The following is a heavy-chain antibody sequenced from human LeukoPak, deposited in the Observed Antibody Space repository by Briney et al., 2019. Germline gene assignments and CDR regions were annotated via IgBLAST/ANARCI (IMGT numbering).Heavy chain of an antibody. D-gene: IGHD5-24*01. CDR2: IYHSGST. CDR3: ARGERKDGI. Sequence: SETLSLTCTVSGGSISSGGYYWSWIRQPPGKGLEWIGYIYHSGSTYYNPSLKSRVTISVDRSKNQFSLKLSSVTAADTAVYYCARGERKDGIWGQGTMVTVSS. J-gene: IGHJ3*02. V-gene: IGHV4-30-2*01. CDR1: GGSISSGGYY.